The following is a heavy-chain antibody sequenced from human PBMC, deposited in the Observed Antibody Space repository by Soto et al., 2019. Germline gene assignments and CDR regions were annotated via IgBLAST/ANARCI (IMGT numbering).Heavy chain of an antibody. CDR2: ISYTGDFI. V-gene: IGHV3-21*04. D-gene: IGHD6-19*01. J-gene: IGHJ4*02. CDR1: GFTFSDYA. CDR3: ARDLLSGANYYAH. Sequence: DVQLVESGGGLVKPGGSLRLSCAASGFTFSDYAMNWVRQAPGKGLEWVSSISYTGDFIYYADSVKGRFTISRDNAKNALYLQMTGLRGDDTAVYYCARDLLSGANYYAHWGQGTLVTVYS.